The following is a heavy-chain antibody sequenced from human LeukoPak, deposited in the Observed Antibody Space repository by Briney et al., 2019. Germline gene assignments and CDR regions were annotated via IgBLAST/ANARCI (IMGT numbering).Heavy chain of an antibody. CDR3: ARDPDA. CDR1: GFTVSNYY. Sequence: GGSLRLSCAASGFTVSNYYMSWVRKAPGKGLEWVSVVYSGGETHHSDSVKGRFTLSRDISKSTLYLQMNSLRPEDTAVYYCARDPDAWGQGTLVTVSS. J-gene: IGHJ5*02. CDR2: VYSGGET. V-gene: IGHV3-66*01.